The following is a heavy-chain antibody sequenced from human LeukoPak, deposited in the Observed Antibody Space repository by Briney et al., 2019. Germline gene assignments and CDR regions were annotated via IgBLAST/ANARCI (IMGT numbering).Heavy chain of an antibody. CDR1: GYTFTNYD. D-gene: IGHD4-23*01. Sequence: GASVKVSCKASGYTFTNYDINWVRQATGQGLEWMGWMNPNSGNTGYAQKFQGRVTMTRNTSISTAYMELSSLRSEDTAVYYCATSYGGIHAEYFQHWGQGTLVTVSS. V-gene: IGHV1-8*01. J-gene: IGHJ1*01. CDR3: ATSYGGIHAEYFQH. CDR2: MNPNSGNT.